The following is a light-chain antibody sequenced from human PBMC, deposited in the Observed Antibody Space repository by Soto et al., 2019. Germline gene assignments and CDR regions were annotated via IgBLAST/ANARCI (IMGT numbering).Light chain of an antibody. CDR1: QSVRSN. CDR3: QQYRNWPQS. V-gene: IGKV3-15*01. CDR2: GAS. Sequence: EVVMTQSPATLSVTPGERATLSCRASQSVRSNLAWYQQKPGQAPRLLIYGASTRATGIPARFSGSGSETEFTLTISSLQSEDFAVYHCQQYRNWPQSFGQGTKVDIK. J-gene: IGKJ2*03.